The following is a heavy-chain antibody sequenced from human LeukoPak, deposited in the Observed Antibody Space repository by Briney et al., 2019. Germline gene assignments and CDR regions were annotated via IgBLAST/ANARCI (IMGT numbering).Heavy chain of an antibody. CDR2: IGGSGGFIT. CDR3: TRDLGWLHYAD. V-gene: IGHV3-23*01. Sequence: QPGGSLRLSCAASGFTFSSHGMNWVRQTPGKGLEWVSGIGGSGGFITYYADSVKGRFTVSRDNSKNTLYLRMDSLRADDTAIYYCTRDLGWLHYADWGQGTLVTVSS. CDR1: GFTFSSHG. J-gene: IGHJ4*02. D-gene: IGHD5-12*01.